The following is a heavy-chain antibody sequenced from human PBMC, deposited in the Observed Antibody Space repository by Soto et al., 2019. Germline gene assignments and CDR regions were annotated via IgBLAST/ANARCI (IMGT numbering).Heavy chain of an antibody. V-gene: IGHV6-1*01. D-gene: IGHD6-13*01. J-gene: IGHJ4*02. CDR2: TYYRSKWYN. Sequence: PSQTLSLTCAISGDSVSSNTAAWNWIRQSPSRGLEWLGRTYYRSKWYNDYAVSVKSRITINPDTSKNQFSLQLSSVTPEDTAVYYCAKTGYSSNWTADYWGQGTLVTVSS. CDR3: AKTGYSSNWTADY. CDR1: GDSVSSNTAA.